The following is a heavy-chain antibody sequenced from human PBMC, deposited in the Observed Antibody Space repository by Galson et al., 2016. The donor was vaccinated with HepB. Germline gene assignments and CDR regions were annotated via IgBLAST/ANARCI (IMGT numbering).Heavy chain of an antibody. V-gene: IGHV4-39*07. J-gene: IGHJ4*02. CDR2: IFYSGTT. CDR3: ARDSGTYSYPADIDN. Sequence: SETLSLTCTVSGGSINYSTYYWGWIRQAPGKGLEWIGSIFYSGTTYYKLSLKSRVTISVDTSKNQFSLKLNSVTAADTGVYYCARDSGTYSYPADIDNWGQGTLVTVSS. D-gene: IGHD1-26*01. CDR1: GGSINYSTYY.